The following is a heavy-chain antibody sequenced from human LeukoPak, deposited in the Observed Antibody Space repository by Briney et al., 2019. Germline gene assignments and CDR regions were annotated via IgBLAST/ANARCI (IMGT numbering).Heavy chain of an antibody. J-gene: IGHJ4*02. V-gene: IGHV4-59*01. CDR2: IYYSGST. D-gene: IGHD3-3*01. CDR3: ARVRYYDFWSGYTAIYYFDN. Sequence: SETLSLTCTVSGGSISSYYWSWIRQPPGKGLEWNGYIYYSGSTNYNPSLKSRVTISVDTSKNQFSLKLSSVTAADTAVYYCARVRYYDFWSGYTAIYYFDNWGQGTLVTVSS. CDR1: GGSISSYY.